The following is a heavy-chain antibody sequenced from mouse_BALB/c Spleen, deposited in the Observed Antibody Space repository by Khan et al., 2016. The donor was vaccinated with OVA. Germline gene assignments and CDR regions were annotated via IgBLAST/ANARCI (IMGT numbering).Heavy chain of an antibody. Sequence: EVELVESGGGLVKPGGSLKLSCAASGFAFSSYSMSWVRQTPEKRLEWVATITSGGSYTYYPDSVKGRFTISRDNAKNTLYMQMSSLKSEATGMYYCTRDRSYYGSSFYFDYWGQGTTLTVSS. V-gene: IGHV5-6-4*01. CDR2: ITSGGSYT. CDR1: GFAFSSYS. D-gene: IGHD1-1*01. CDR3: TRDRSYYGSSFYFDY. J-gene: IGHJ2*01.